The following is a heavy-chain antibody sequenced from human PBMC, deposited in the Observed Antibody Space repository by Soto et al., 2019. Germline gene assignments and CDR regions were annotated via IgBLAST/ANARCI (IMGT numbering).Heavy chain of an antibody. CDR3: ARGHCSGVSCYSSSDF. CDR1: GLLFSRYW. D-gene: IGHD2-15*01. V-gene: IGHV3-7*01. Sequence: PGGSLILSCAASGLLFSRYWMSWVRQAPGKGLEWVANIKQDGSEKYYVDSVKGRFTVSRDNAKNSLYLQMNSLRAEDTAVYFCARGHCSGVSCYSSSDFWGQGTLVTVSS. J-gene: IGHJ4*02. CDR2: IKQDGSEK.